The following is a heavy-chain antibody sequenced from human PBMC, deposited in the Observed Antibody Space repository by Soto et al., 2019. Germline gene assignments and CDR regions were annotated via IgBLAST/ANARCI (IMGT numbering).Heavy chain of an antibody. CDR2: IRSKANSYAT. CDR3: TTQTIAAADYYFDY. V-gene: IGHV3-73*01. J-gene: IGHJ4*02. CDR1: GFTFSGSA. D-gene: IGHD6-13*01. Sequence: GGSLRLSCAASGFTFSGSAMHWVRQASGKGLEWVGRIRSKANSYATAYAASVKGRFTISRDDSKNTAYLQMNSLKTEDTAVYYCTTQTIAAADYYFDYWGQGTLVTVSS.